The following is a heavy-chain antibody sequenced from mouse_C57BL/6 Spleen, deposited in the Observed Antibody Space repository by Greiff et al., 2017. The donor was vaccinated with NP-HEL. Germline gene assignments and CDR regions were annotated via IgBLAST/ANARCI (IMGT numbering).Heavy chain of an antibody. V-gene: IGHV1-18*01. CDR3: ARRGYWAGWFAY. D-gene: IGHD3-1*01. CDR2: INPNNGGT. CDR1: GYTFTDYN. Sequence: VQLQQSGPELVKPGASVKIPCKASGYTFTDYNMDWVKQSHGKSLEWIGDINPNNGGTIYNQKFKGKATLTVDKSSSTAYMELRSLTSEDTAVYYCARRGYWAGWFAYWGQGTLVTVSA. J-gene: IGHJ3*01.